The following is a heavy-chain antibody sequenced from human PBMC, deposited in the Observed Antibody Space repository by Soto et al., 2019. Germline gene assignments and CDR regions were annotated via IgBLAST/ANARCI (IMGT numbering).Heavy chain of an antibody. CDR3: ARDRTSSGYYFDYSLDY. D-gene: IGHD3-22*01. Sequence: SETLSLTCSVSGGSLSGYYWSWIRQPPGEGLEYIAYMYHTGNAKYNPSLQSRVTLSVDTSKNQFSLRLASVTAADTAVYYCARDRTSSGYYFDYSLDYWGQGTRVTVSS. CDR2: MYHTGNA. CDR1: GGSLSGYY. V-gene: IGHV4-59*01. J-gene: IGHJ4*02.